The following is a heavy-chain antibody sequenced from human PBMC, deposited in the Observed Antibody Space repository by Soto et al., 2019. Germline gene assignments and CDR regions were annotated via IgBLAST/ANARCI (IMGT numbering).Heavy chain of an antibody. CDR3: ARATSPPVGAKGDDY. CDR1: GFTFSSYG. CDR2: IWYDGSNK. Sequence: GGSLRLSCAASGFTFSSYGMHWVRQAPGKGLEWVAVIWYDGSNKYYADSVKGRFTISRDNSKNRLYLQMNSLRAEDTAVYYCARATSPPVGAKGDDYWGQGTLVTVSS. D-gene: IGHD1-26*01. J-gene: IGHJ4*02. V-gene: IGHV3-33*01.